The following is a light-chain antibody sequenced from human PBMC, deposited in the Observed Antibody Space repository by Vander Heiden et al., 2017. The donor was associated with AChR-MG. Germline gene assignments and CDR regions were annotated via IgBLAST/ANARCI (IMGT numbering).Light chain of an antibody. J-gene: IGLJ3*02. Sequence: QSVLTQPHSVSGAPGQRVTISCTGSSSNIGAGYNVHWYQQLPGTAPKLLIYGNSNRPSGVPDLFSGSKSGTSASLAITGLQAEDEADYYCQSFDSTLRGSWVFGGGTKLTVL. CDR3: QSFDSTLRGSWV. CDR2: GNS. V-gene: IGLV1-40*01. CDR1: SSNIGAGYN.